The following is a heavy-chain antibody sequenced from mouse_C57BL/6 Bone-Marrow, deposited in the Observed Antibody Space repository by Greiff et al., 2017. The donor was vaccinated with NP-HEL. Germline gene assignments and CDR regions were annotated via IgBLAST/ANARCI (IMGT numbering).Heavy chain of an antibody. D-gene: IGHD1-1*01. CDR1: GYTFTDYY. CDR2: INPNNGGT. Sequence: EVQLQQSGPELVKPGASVKISCKASGYTFTDYYMNWVKQSHGKSLEWIGDINPNNGGTSYNQKFKGKATLTVDKSSSTAYMELRSLTSEDSAVYYCARAAVLRQYYYAMDYWGQGTSVTVSS. J-gene: IGHJ4*01. V-gene: IGHV1-26*01. CDR3: ARAAVLRQYYYAMDY.